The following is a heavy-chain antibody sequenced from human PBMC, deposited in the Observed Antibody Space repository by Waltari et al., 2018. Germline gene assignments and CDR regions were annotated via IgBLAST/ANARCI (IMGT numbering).Heavy chain of an antibody. Sequence: EVQLVPSGAEVKKPGESLKIPCTGSGYSFTRYWIGWVRQMPGKGLAWMGIIDPGDSDTRYSPSFQGQVTISADKSISTAYLQWSSLKASDTAMYYCARLYSSGWYPIDYWGQGTLVTVSS. V-gene: IGHV5-51*01. CDR2: IDPGDSDT. CDR3: ARLYSSGWYPIDY. J-gene: IGHJ4*02. D-gene: IGHD6-19*01. CDR1: GYSFTRYW.